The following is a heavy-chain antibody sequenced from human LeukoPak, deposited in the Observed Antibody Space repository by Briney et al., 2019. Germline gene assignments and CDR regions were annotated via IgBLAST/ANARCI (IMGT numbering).Heavy chain of an antibody. V-gene: IGHV4-39*07. CDR2: T. J-gene: IGHJ4*02. CDR1: GGSISSSSYY. D-gene: IGHD5-12*01. Sequence: SETLSLTCTVSGGSISSSSYYWGWIRQPPGKGLEWIGSTYYNPSLKSRVTISVGTSKNQFSLKLSSVTAADTAVYYCASYSGYDNHFDYWGQGTLVTVSS. CDR3: ASYSGYDNHFDY.